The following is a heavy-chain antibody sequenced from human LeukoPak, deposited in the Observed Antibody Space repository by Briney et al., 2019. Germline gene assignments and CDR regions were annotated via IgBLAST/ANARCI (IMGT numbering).Heavy chain of an antibody. V-gene: IGHV4-34*01. D-gene: IGHD3-10*01. Sequence: SETLSLTCAVYGGSFRGYYWSWIRQPPGKGLAWIGEINHSGSTNYNPSLKSRVTISVDTSKNQFSLKLSSVTAADTAVYCCASRRGGSGSYSARYFQHWGQGTLVTVSS. CDR3: ASRRGGSGSYSARYFQH. CDR1: GGSFRGYY. CDR2: INHSGST. J-gene: IGHJ1*01.